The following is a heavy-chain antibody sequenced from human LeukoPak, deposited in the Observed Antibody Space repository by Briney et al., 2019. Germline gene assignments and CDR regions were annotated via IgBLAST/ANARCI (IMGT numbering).Heavy chain of an antibody. J-gene: IGHJ4*02. CDR3: ARIGPILGAAWVDY. CDR1: GGSIISSNW. V-gene: IGHV4-4*02. D-gene: IGHD3-3*02. Sequence: SETLSLTCAVSGGSIISSNWWTWVRQPPGKGLEWIGEIYHSGSTNYNPSLKSRVTISVDKSKNHFSLTLSSVTAADTAVYYCARIGPILGAAWVDYWGQGTLVSVSP. CDR2: IYHSGST.